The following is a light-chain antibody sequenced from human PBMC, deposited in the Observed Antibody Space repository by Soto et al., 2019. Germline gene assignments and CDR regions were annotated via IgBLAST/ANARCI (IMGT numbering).Light chain of an antibody. J-gene: IGLJ2*01. Sequence: QSVLTQPPSASGTPGQRVTISCSGSSSNIGSNKVNWYRQRPGTAPKLLIYNNNQRPSGVPDRFSGSKSGTSASLAISGLQSEDEAAYYCAAWDDSLNGVVFGGGTKLTVL. CDR1: SSNIGSNK. CDR2: NNN. CDR3: AAWDDSLNGVV. V-gene: IGLV1-44*01.